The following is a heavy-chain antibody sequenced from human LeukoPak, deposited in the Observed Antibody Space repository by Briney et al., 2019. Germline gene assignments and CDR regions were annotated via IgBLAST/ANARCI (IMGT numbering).Heavy chain of an antibody. D-gene: IGHD1-26*01. V-gene: IGHV3-43*02. CDR1: GFTLGAFA. J-gene: IGHJ6*02. CDR3: ATWAFYHSLDV. Sequence: GGSLRLSCAASGFTLGAFAMHGVRHAPGKGLEWVSLIDKDGRSTYYADSVKGRFTISRDNSKNSLYLQMNSLRTEDTALYYCATWAFYHSLDVWGQGTTVTVSS. CDR2: IDKDGRST.